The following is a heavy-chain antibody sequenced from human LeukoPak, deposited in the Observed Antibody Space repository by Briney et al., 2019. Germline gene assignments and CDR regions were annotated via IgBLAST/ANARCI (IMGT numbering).Heavy chain of an antibody. J-gene: IGHJ5*02. CDR2: FDPEDGET. D-gene: IGHD4-17*01. CDR1: GYTLAELS. V-gene: IGHV1-24*01. Sequence: GASVKVSFKVSGYTLAELSMHWVRQAPGKGREWMGGFDPEDGETIYAHKFQGRVTMTEDTSTDTAYMELSSLRSEDPAVYYCATENAFLYGDYANWFDPWGQGTLVTVSS. CDR3: ATENAFLYGDYANWFDP.